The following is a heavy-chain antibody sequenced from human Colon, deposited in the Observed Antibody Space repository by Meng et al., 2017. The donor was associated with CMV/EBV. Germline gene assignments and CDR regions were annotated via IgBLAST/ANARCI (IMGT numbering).Heavy chain of an antibody. Sequence: ISSGGYYWSWSRQHPGKGLEWIGYIDYSESTYYNPSLKSRVTISVDTSKNQFSLKLSSVTAADTAVYYCARVTVRRYCSSTSCFPFDYWGQGTLVTVSS. D-gene: IGHD2-2*01. CDR3: ARVTVRRYCSSTSCFPFDY. CDR2: IDYSEST. CDR1: ISSGGYY. J-gene: IGHJ4*02. V-gene: IGHV4-31*02.